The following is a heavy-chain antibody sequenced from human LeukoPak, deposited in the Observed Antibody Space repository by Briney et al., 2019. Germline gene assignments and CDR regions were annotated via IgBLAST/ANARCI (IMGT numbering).Heavy chain of an antibody. D-gene: IGHD6-25*01. J-gene: IGHJ4*02. CDR3: ARVRPGGSPDY. Sequence: SETLSLTCAVYGGSFSGYYWSWIRQPPGKGLEWIGDINHSGSTNYNPSLKSRVTISVDTSKNQFSLKLSSVTAADTAVYYCARVRPGGSPDYWGQGTLVTVSS. CDR2: INHSGST. CDR1: GGSFSGYY. V-gene: IGHV4-34*01.